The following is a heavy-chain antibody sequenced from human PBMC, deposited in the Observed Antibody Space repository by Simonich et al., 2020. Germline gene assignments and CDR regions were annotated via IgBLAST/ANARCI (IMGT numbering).Heavy chain of an antibody. CDR2: IIPLLGIA. CDR1: GGTFSSYA. CDR3: ARTNTMRELDTMVRGVDYFDY. V-gene: IGHV1-69*09. J-gene: IGHJ4*02. D-gene: IGHD3-10*01. Sequence: QVQLVQSGAEGKKPGSSVKVSCKASGGTFSSYAISWVRQAPGQGLEWMGGIIPLLGIANYAQEFQGRVTITADKSTSTAYMELSSLRSEDTAVYYCARTNTMRELDTMVRGVDYFDYWGQGTLVTVSS.